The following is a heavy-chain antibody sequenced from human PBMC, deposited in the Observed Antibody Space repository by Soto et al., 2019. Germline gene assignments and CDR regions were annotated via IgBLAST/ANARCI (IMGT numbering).Heavy chain of an antibody. CDR1: GGSISNYY. D-gene: IGHD1-26*01. CDR3: AVLLSGNLDS. CDR2: IYYSGST. J-gene: IGHJ4*02. Sequence: SETLSLTCTVSGGSISNYYWSWIRQPPGKGLEWIGYIYYSGSTNYNPSLESRVTISVDTSKNQFSLKLGSVTAADTAVYYCAVLLSGNLDSWGQGILVRVSS. V-gene: IGHV4-59*08.